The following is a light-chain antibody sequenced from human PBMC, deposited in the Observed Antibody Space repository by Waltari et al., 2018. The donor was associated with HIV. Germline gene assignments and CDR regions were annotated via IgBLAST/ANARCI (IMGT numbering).Light chain of an antibody. CDR3: AAWDDSLDAWV. V-gene: IGLV1-44*01. CDR2: SDN. CDR1: SSNIGSKS. Sequence: QSVLTQPPSASGTPGKRVTISCSGSSSNIGSKSVNWFQQVPGTAPKLLMYSDNQRPSGVPDRFSGSKSGNSASLAISGLQSEDEADYYCAAWDDSLDAWVFGGGTRLTVL. J-gene: IGLJ3*02.